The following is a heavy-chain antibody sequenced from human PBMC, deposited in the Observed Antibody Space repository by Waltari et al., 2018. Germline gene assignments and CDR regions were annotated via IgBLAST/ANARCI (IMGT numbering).Heavy chain of an antibody. CDR3: AKGAVGAFDI. J-gene: IGHJ3*02. CDR1: GFTFDDYT. V-gene: IGHV3-43*01. Sequence: EVQLVESGGVVVQPGGSLRLSCAASGFTFDDYTMHWVRQAPGKGLEWVSLISWDGGSTYYADAVKGRFTISRDNSKNSLYLQMNSLRTEDTALYYCAKGAVGAFDIWGQGTMVTVSS. CDR2: ISWDGGST. D-gene: IGHD1-26*01.